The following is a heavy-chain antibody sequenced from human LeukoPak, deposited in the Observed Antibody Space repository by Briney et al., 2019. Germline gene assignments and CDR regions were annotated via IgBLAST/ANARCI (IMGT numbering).Heavy chain of an antibody. CDR1: GFTFSSYS. CDR2: ISSSSSYI. D-gene: IGHD3-10*01. V-gene: IGHV3-21*01. CDR3: ARYYGSGSYGYYYYGTDV. Sequence: WGSLRLSCAASGFTFSSYSMNWVRQAPGKGLEWVSSISSSSSYIYYADSVKGRFTISRDNAKTSLYMQMNSLRAEDTAVYYCARYYGSGSYGYYYYGTDVWGQGNTVTVSS. J-gene: IGHJ6*02.